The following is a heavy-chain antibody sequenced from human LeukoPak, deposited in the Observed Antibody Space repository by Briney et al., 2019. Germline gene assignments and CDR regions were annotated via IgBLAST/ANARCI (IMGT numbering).Heavy chain of an antibody. CDR3: ARMLISSGYYVDY. Sequence: PGGYLRRSCAASGFTFSSYSMNWVRQAPGKGLEWVSVIYSGGTTYYADSVKGRFTISRDNSKNTLYLQMNSLRAEDTAVYYCARMLISSGYYVDYWGQGTLVTVSS. J-gene: IGHJ4*02. D-gene: IGHD3-22*01. CDR1: GFTFSSYS. CDR2: IYSGGTT. V-gene: IGHV3-53*01.